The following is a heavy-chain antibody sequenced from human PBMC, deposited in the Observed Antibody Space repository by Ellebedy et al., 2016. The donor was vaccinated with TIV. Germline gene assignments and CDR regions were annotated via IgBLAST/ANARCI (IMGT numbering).Heavy chain of an antibody. D-gene: IGHD3-10*01. Sequence: ASVKVSCKVSGYTLTELSMHWVRQAPGKGLEWMGGFDPEDGETIYAQKLQGRVTMTRDTSTSTVYMELSSLRSEDTAVYYCARDLSMRRITMVRGVIGYWGQGTLVTVSS. CDR2: FDPEDGET. CDR3: ARDLSMRRITMVRGVIGY. J-gene: IGHJ4*02. V-gene: IGHV1-24*01. CDR1: GYTLTELS.